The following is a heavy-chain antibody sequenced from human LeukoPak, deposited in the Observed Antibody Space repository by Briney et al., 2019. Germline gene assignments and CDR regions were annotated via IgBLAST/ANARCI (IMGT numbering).Heavy chain of an antibody. Sequence: SETLSLTCAVSGGSFSGYYWSWIRQPPGKGLEWIGEINHSGSTNYNPSLKSRVTISVDTSKNQFSLKLSSVTAADTAVYYCARRAWFGPRFDYWGQGTLVTVSS. CDR1: GGSFSGYY. CDR3: ARRAWFGPRFDY. V-gene: IGHV4-34*01. D-gene: IGHD3-10*01. J-gene: IGHJ4*02. CDR2: INHSGST.